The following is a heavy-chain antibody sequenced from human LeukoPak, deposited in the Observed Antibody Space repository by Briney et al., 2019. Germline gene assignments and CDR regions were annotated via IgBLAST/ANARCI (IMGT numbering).Heavy chain of an antibody. D-gene: IGHD3-22*01. Sequence: SETLSLTCIVSGGSVYSGTYYWSWIRQPPGKGLEWIGYIYYSGSTYYNPSLKSRVTISVDTSKNQFSLKLSSVTAAGTAVYYCARAGSYYDSSGYYPPVSYFDYWGQGTLVTVSS. CDR1: GGSVYSGTYY. V-gene: IGHV4-30-4*08. CDR2: IYYSGST. CDR3: ARAGSYYDSSGYYPPVSYFDY. J-gene: IGHJ4*02.